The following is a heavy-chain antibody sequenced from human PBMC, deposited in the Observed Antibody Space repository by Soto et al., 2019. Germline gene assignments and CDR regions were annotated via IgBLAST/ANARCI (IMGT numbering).Heavy chain of an antibody. V-gene: IGHV1-8*01. CDR1: GYTFTSYD. D-gene: IGHD3-22*01. CDR2: MNPNSGNT. J-gene: IGHJ6*02. Sequence: ASVKVSCKASGYTFTSYDINWVRQATGQGLEWMGWMNPNSGNTGYAQKFQGRVTMTRNTSISTAYMELSSLRSEDTAVYYCARGADYYDSSGYYYYYYGMDVWGQGTTVTVSS. CDR3: ARGADYYDSSGYYYYYYGMDV.